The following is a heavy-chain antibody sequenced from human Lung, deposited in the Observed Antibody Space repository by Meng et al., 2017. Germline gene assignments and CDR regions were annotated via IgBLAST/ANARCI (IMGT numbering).Heavy chain of an antibody. V-gene: IGHV4-30-4*01. CDR1: GGSISRSNYY. J-gene: IGHJ2*01. CDR2: IYNSGST. Sequence: LQGSGPGLVKPSQTLSLTCTVSGGSISRSNYYWSWIRQPPGKGLEWSGHIYNSGSTYYNPSLKSRITISVDTSKNQFSLKLSSVTAADTAVYYCARGQKGYFDLWGRGTLVTVSS. CDR3: ARGQKGYFDL.